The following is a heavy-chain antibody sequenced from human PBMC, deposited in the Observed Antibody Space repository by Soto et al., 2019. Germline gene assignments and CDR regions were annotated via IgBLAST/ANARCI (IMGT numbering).Heavy chain of an antibody. CDR3: TLGDYDILTGYSP. V-gene: IGHV3-15*07. CDR1: CFTFSNAW. CDR2: IKSKTDGGTT. J-gene: IGHJ5*02. D-gene: IGHD3-9*01. Sequence: SLRVSCAASCFTFSNAWMNWVRQAPGKGLEWVGRIKSKTDGGTTDNAAPVKGRFTISRDDSKNTLYLQMNSLKTEDTAVYYCTLGDYDILTGYSPWGQGTLVTVSS.